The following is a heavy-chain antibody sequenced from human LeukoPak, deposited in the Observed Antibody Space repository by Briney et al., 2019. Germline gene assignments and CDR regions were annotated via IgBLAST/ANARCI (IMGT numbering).Heavy chain of an antibody. CDR1: GFTFSSYA. J-gene: IGHJ4*02. D-gene: IGHD3-9*01. CDR3: AKVFLSDWLIDS. CDR2: ISGSGSST. Sequence: PGGSLRLFRAASGFTFSSYAMSWVRQAPGKGLEWVSTISGSGSSTYYADSVKGRFTISRDNSRHTLYLQMDSLRAEDTTVYYCAKVFLSDWLIDSWGQGTLDTVSS. V-gene: IGHV3-23*01.